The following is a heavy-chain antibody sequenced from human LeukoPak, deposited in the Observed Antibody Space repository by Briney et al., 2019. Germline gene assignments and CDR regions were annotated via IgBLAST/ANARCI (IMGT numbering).Heavy chain of an antibody. V-gene: IGHV4-4*02. CDR1: CGSISSSNW. J-gene: IGHJ5*02. CDR2: IYDSGNT. CDR3: ARRGLVVIGSEGFDP. D-gene: IGHD3-22*01. Sequence: SGTLSLTCAVSCGSISSSNWWSWVRQPPGKGLEWIGEIYDSGNTNYNPSLKSQVTISVDKSKNQFSLKLSSVTAADTAVYYRARRGLVVIGSEGFDPWGQGTLVTVSS.